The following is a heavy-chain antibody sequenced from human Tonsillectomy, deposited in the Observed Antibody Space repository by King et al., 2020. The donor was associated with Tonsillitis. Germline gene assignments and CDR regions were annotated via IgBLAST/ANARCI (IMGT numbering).Heavy chain of an antibody. J-gene: IGHJ4*02. CDR3: ARETMVRGSILPGVFDY. CDR2: IYSGGRT. D-gene: IGHD3-10*01. CDR1: GFTVSSNY. V-gene: IGHV3-66*01. Sequence: VQLVESGGGLVQPGGSLRLSCAASGFTVSSNYMNWVRQAPGKGLEWVSVIYSGGRTHYADSVKGRFTISRDNSKNMVYLQMNSLRAEDMAVYYCARETMVRGSILPGVFDYWGQGTLVTVSS.